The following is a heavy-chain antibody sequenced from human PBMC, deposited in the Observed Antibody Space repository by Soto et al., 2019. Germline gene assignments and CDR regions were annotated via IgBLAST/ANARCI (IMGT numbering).Heavy chain of an antibody. CDR2: ISGSGGST. Sequence: LRLSCAASGFTFSSYAMSWVRQAPGKGLEWVSAISGSGGSTYYADSVKGRFTISRGNSKNTLYLQMNSLRAEDTAVYYCAKDYDSSGYGLRFDYWGQGTLVTVSS. CDR3: AKDYDSSGYGLRFDY. J-gene: IGHJ4*02. D-gene: IGHD3-22*01. V-gene: IGHV3-23*01. CDR1: GFTFSSYA.